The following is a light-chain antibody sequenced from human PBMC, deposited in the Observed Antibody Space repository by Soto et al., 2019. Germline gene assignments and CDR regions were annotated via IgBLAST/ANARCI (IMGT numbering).Light chain of an antibody. CDR1: QSVSSHF. Sequence: IVLTQSPGTLSLSPGDRATLSCRASQSVSSHFLAWYQQKPGQAPRLLIHGTSSRATGIPDRFSGSGSGTDFTLTISSLEPEDFAVYYCQHFGSSLRTFGQGTKVDIK. CDR3: QHFGSSLRT. CDR2: GTS. J-gene: IGKJ1*01. V-gene: IGKV3-20*01.